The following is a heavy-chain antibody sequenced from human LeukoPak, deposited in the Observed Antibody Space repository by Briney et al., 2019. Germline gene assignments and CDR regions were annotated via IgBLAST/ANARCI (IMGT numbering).Heavy chain of an antibody. Sequence: GGSLRLSCAASGFTFSGYSMNWVRQAQGKGLEWVSYISSGSSTIYYADSVRGRFTISRDNAKSSLYLQMNSLRAEDTAVYYCARGRADYYFDYWSQGTLVTVSS. CDR2: ISSGSSTI. J-gene: IGHJ4*02. CDR1: GFTFSGYS. D-gene: IGHD2-21*02. V-gene: IGHV3-48*01. CDR3: ARGRADYYFDY.